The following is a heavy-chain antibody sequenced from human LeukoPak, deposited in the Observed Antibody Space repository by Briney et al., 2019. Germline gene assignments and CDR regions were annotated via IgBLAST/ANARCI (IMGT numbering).Heavy chain of an antibody. CDR3: ARDHKRSYFYYYYYMDV. D-gene: IGHD1-26*01. Sequence: GASVKVSCKASGYTFTGYYMHWVRQAPGQGLEWMGWINPNSGGTNYAQKFQGRVTMTRDTSISTAYMELSRLRSDDTAVYYCARDHKRSYFYYYYYMDVWGKGTTVTISS. V-gene: IGHV1-2*02. CDR2: INPNSGGT. CDR1: GYTFTGYY. J-gene: IGHJ6*03.